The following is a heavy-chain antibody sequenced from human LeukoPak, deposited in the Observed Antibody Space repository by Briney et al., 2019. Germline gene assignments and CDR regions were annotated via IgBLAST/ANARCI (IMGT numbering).Heavy chain of an antibody. Sequence: PGGSLRLSCAASGFTFSSYSMNWVRQAPGKGLEWDSYISSSSSTIYYADSVKGRFTISRDNAKNSLYLQMNSLRAEDTAVYYCARLRWGIVVVPAAVFDYWGQRTLVTVSS. D-gene: IGHD2-2*01. CDR1: GFTFSSYS. V-gene: IGHV3-48*01. CDR3: ARLRWGIVVVPAAVFDY. J-gene: IGHJ4*02. CDR2: ISSSSSTI.